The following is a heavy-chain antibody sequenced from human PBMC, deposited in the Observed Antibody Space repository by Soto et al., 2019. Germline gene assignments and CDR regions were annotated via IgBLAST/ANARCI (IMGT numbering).Heavy chain of an antibody. CDR3: AKQGSQLDFDY. V-gene: IGHV3-30*18. CDR2: ISYDGSDK. J-gene: IGHJ4*02. Sequence: QVQLVESXXXXXQPGRSLRLSCVASGFTFSXYXMYWVRQAPGKGLEWVAVISYDGSDKYYIDSVKGRFTISRDNSKNTLYVQMNSLRPEDTAVYFCAKQGSQLDFDYWGQGTLVTVSS. D-gene: IGHD6-6*01. CDR1: GFTFSXYX.